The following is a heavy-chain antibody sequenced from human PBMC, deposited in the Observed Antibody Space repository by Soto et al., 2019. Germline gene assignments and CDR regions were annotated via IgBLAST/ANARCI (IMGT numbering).Heavy chain of an antibody. V-gene: IGHV3-48*03. CDR1: TFTFSSYE. J-gene: IGHJ6*02. CDR3: ARPELVYATPREYYYYYGMDV. Sequence: PGGSLRLSCAASTFTFSSYEMNWVRQAPGKGLECISYISSSGDTIYYADSVKGRFTISRDNAKSSLYLQMNSLRSEDTAVYYCARPELVYATPREYYYYYGMDVWGQGTTVTVSS. CDR2: ISSSGDTI. D-gene: IGHD2-8*01.